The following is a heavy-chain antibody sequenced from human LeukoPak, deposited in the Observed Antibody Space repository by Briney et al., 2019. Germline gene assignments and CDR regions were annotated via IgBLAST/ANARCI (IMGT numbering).Heavy chain of an antibody. CDR3: ANDKGPIAVAGTLAFDI. Sequence: GGSLRLSCAASGFTFSSYAMSWVRQAPGKGLEWVSAISGSGGSTYYADSVKGRFTISRDNSKNTLYLQMNSLRAEDTAVYYCANDKGPIAVAGTLAFDIWGQGTMVTVSS. CDR1: GFTFSSYA. V-gene: IGHV3-23*01. D-gene: IGHD6-19*01. J-gene: IGHJ3*02. CDR2: ISGSGGST.